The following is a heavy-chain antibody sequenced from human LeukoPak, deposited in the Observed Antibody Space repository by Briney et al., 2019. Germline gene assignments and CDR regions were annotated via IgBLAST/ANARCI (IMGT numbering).Heavy chain of an antibody. V-gene: IGHV3-23*01. J-gene: IGHJ4*02. Sequence: GGSLRLSCAASGFTFSSYAAHWVRQAPGKGLEWVSGISGTAYSAYQADSVKGRFTISRDNSKNTLYLQMNSLRAEDTALYYCAKDLDDILTGYYGFDYWGQGALVTVSS. CDR1: GFTFSSYA. CDR2: ISGTAYSA. CDR3: AKDLDDILTGYYGFDY. D-gene: IGHD3-9*01.